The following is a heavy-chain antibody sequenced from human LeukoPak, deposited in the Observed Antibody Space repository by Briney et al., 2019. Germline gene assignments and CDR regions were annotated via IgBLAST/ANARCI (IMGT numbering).Heavy chain of an antibody. J-gene: IGHJ5*02. D-gene: IGHD3-16*01. V-gene: IGHV1-18*01. CDR2: ISAYNGNT. CDR3: ARDLSPRHYGWFDP. CDR1: GYTFTSYG. Sequence: ASVKVSCKASGYTFTSYGISWVRQAPGQGLEWMGWISAYNGNTNYAQKLQGRVTMTTDTSTSTAYMELRSLRSDDTAVYYCARDLSPRHYGWFDPWGQGTLVTVSS.